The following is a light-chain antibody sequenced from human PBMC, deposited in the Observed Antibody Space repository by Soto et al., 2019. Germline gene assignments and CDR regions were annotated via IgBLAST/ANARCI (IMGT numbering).Light chain of an antibody. Sequence: SYELTQPPSVSVSPGQTANITCSGDKLGDKYACWYQQKPGQSPVLVIYQDNKRPSGIPERFSGSNSGNTATLTISGTHAMDEADYYCQAWDSSTVVFGGGTKLTVL. J-gene: IGLJ2*01. CDR1: KLGDKY. CDR3: QAWDSSTVV. V-gene: IGLV3-1*01. CDR2: QDN.